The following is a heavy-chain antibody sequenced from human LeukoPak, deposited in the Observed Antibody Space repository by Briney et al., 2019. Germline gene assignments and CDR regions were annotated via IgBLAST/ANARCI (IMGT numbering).Heavy chain of an antibody. Sequence: GGSLRLSXAASGFTFSSYGMHWVRQAPGKGLEWVAFIRYDGSNKHYADSVKGRFTIPRDNSKNTVHLQMNSLRAEDTAVYYCAKDRVVSREPAAFDVWGQGIMVTVSS. D-gene: IGHD2-15*01. CDR1: GFTFSSYG. CDR3: AKDRVVSREPAAFDV. V-gene: IGHV3-30*02. J-gene: IGHJ3*01. CDR2: IRYDGSNK.